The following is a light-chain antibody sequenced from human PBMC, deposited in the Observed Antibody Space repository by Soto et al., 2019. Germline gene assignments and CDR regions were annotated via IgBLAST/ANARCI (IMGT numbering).Light chain of an antibody. J-gene: IGLJ2*01. CDR2: GNS. CDR1: SSNIGTPYD. V-gene: IGLV1-40*01. CDR3: QSYDSSLSGYVI. Sequence: QAVVTQPPSVSGAPGQRVTISCTGSSSNIGTPYDVHWYQQLPGTAPKLLIYGNSNRPSGVPDRFSGSKSGTSASLAITGLQAEDDADYYCQSYDSSLSGYVIFGGGTKVTVL.